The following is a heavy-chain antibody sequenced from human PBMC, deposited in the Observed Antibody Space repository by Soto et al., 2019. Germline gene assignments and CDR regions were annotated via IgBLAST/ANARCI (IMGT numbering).Heavy chain of an antibody. CDR1: GYTFTSYA. Sequence: ALVKVSCKASGYTFTSYAMHWVRQAPGQRLEWMGWINAGNGNTKYSQKFQGRVTITRDTSASTAYMELSSLRSEDTAVYYCAREGVTYYDFWSGYYLGYWGQGTLVTVSS. CDR3: AREGVTYYDFWSGYYLGY. CDR2: INAGNGNT. V-gene: IGHV1-3*01. D-gene: IGHD3-3*01. J-gene: IGHJ4*02.